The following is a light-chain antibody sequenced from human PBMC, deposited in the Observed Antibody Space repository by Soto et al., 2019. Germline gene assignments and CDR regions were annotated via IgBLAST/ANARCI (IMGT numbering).Light chain of an antibody. V-gene: IGKV1-39*01. J-gene: IGKJ1*01. Sequence: DIQMTQSPSSLSASVGDRVTITCRASQSISSYLNWYQQKPGKAPKLLIYAASSLQSRVPSRFSGSGSGTDFTLTIIRLQPEDFATYYCQQSYSTPWTFGQGTKVEIK. CDR3: QQSYSTPWT. CDR2: AAS. CDR1: QSISSY.